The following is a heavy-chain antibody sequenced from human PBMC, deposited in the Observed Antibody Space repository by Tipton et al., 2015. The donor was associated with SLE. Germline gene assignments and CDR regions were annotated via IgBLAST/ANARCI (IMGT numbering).Heavy chain of an antibody. CDR1: GGSTSNSSYY. J-gene: IGHJ2*01. D-gene: IGHD2-21*01. Sequence: TLSLTCTVSGGSTSNSSYYWGWIRQPPGKGLESIGNIFYSGSTYYNPSLKRRVTIAVDMSKNQFSLKLTSVTAADTAVYYCARVVKDLGFDLWGRGTLVTVSS. V-gene: IGHV4-39*07. CDR3: ARVVKDLGFDL. CDR2: IFYSGST.